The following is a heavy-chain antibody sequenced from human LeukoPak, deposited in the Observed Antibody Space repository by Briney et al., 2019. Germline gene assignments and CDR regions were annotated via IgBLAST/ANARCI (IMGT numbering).Heavy chain of an antibody. Sequence: PGGSLRLSCAAFGFTFSNAWMSWVRQASGKGLEWVGRIRSKANSYATAYAASVKGRFTISRDDSKNTAYLQMNSLKTEDTAVYYCTRQRRPQLDYYYMDVWGKGTTVTVSS. D-gene: IGHD6-13*01. J-gene: IGHJ6*03. CDR3: TRQRRPQLDYYYMDV. CDR1: GFTFSNAW. V-gene: IGHV3-73*01. CDR2: IRSKANSYAT.